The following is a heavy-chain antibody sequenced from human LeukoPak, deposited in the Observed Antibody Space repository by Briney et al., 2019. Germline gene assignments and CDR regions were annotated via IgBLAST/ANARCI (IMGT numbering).Heavy chain of an antibody. V-gene: IGHV3-33*01. Sequence: GGSLRLSCAASGFTFSSYGMHWVRQAPGKGLEWVAVIWYDGSNKYYADSVKGRFTISRDNSKNTLYLQMNSLRAEDTAVYYCARDRWDHYDILTGYYVPPYYMDVWGKGTTVTVSS. CDR2: IWYDGSNK. D-gene: IGHD3-9*01. CDR3: ARDRWDHYDILTGYYVPPYYMDV. J-gene: IGHJ6*03. CDR1: GFTFSSYG.